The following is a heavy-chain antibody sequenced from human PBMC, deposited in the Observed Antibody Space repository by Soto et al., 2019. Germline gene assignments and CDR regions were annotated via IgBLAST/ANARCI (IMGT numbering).Heavy chain of an antibody. CDR3: ARKSYIVATINWFDP. D-gene: IGHD5-12*01. CDR1: GGSFSGYY. CDR2: INHSGST. V-gene: IGHV4-34*01. J-gene: IGHJ5*02. Sequence: SETLSLTCAVYGGSFSGYYWSWIRQPPGKGLEWIGEINHSGSTNYNPSLKSRVTISVDTSKNQFSLKLSSVTAADTAVYYCARKSYIVATINWFDPCGQVPLLTVSS.